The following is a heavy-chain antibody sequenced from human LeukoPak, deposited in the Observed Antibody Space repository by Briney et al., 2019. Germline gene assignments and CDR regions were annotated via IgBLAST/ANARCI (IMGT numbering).Heavy chain of an antibody. V-gene: IGHV4-34*01. CDR1: GGSISSYY. J-gene: IGHJ4*02. CDR3: ARGPFEYSSGGYSY. D-gene: IGHD6-25*01. CDR2: INHSGST. Sequence: SETLSLTCTVSGGSISSYYWSWIRQPPGKGLEWIGEINHSGSTNYNPSLKSRVTISVDTSKNQFSLKLSSVTAADTAVYYCARGPFEYSSGGYSYWGQGTLVTVSS.